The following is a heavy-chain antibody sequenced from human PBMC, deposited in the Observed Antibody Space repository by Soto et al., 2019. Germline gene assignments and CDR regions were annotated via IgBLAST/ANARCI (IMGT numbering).Heavy chain of an antibody. CDR1: GGSISSGDYC. Sequence: KPSETLSLTCTVSGGSISSGDYCWSWIRQPPGKGLEWIGYIYYSGSTYYNPSLKSRVTISVDTSKNQFSLKLSSVTAADTAVYYCARDVEYYDILTGSNPSHYGMDVWGQGTTVTVSS. D-gene: IGHD3-9*01. CDR3: ARDVEYYDILTGSNPSHYGMDV. J-gene: IGHJ6*02. V-gene: IGHV4-30-4*01. CDR2: IYYSGST.